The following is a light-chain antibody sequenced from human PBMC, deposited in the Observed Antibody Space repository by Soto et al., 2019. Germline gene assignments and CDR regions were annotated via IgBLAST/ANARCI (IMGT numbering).Light chain of an antibody. Sequence: EIVLTQSPGTLSLSPGERATLSCRASQSVSSSFLAWYQQKPGQAPRLLIYGASSRATGIPDRFSGSGPGTDFTPTISGLEPDDFAVSYCQQYDSSPWTFGQGTRVEIK. V-gene: IGKV3-20*01. J-gene: IGKJ1*01. CDR3: QQYDSSPWT. CDR1: QSVSSSF. CDR2: GAS.